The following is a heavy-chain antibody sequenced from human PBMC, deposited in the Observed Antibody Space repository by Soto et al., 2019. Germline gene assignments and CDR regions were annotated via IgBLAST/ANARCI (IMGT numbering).Heavy chain of an antibody. D-gene: IGHD2-2*01. CDR2: INPQTGGT. V-gene: IGHV1-2*02. J-gene: IGHJ6*02. CDR3: ARERYQVISDGMDV. CDR1: GSTCSCYY. Sequence: GFLLRGGCGGGGSTCSCYYIRWLREAPVRGLEWMGWINPQTGGTSYAQKFQCRVTLSRDTSINTAYLELSRLTFDDAAVYFCARERYQVISDGMDVWGHGTTVPVSS.